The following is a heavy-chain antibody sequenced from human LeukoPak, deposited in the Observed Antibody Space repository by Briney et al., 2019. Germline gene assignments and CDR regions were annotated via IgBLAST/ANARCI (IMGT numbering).Heavy chain of an antibody. CDR2: VNHSGIT. D-gene: IGHD2-15*01. Sequence: SETLSLTCAVYGRSFSGYYWTWIRQTPGKGLEWIGEVNHSGITDYNPSLRSRVTISVDTSKNQFSLKLSSVTAADTAIYYCARAVIVVAAATQRNWFDPWGQGTLVTVSS. V-gene: IGHV4-34*01. CDR1: GRSFSGYY. J-gene: IGHJ5*02. CDR3: ARAVIVVAAATQRNWFDP.